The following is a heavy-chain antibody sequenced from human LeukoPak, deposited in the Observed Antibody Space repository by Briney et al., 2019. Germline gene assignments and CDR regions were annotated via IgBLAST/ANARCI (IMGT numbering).Heavy chain of an antibody. V-gene: IGHV3-48*02. CDR1: GFTFSHYW. J-gene: IGHJ4*02. CDR3: ARGAWDF. Sequence: PGGSLRLSCAASGFTFSHYWMSWVRQAPGKRLEWVSYISSSSSILYYADSVKGRFTISRDNAENSLYLQINSLRDEDTAVYYCARGAWDFWGQGTLVTVSS. CDR2: ISSSSSIL.